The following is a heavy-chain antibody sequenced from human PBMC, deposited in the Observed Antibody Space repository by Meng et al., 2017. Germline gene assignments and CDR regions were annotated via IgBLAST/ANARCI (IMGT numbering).Heavy chain of an antibody. CDR2: ISYDGSNK. Sequence: GGSLRLSCAASGFTFSSYAMHWVRQAPGKGLEWVAVISYDGSNKYYADSVKGRFTISRDNSKNTMYLQMNSLSAEDTAVYYCARDPVDSLGDGYLFDYWGQGTLVTVSS. CDR1: GFTFSSYA. J-gene: IGHJ4*02. V-gene: IGHV3-30*01. D-gene: IGHD5-24*01. CDR3: ARDPVDSLGDGYLFDY.